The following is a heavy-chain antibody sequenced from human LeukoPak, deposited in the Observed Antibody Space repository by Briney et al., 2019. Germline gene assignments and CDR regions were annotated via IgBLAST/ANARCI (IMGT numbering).Heavy chain of an antibody. CDR3: LCLWFGKGVY. J-gene: IGHJ4*02. CDR2: ISNNDNTI. CDR1: RFSSRSSE. V-gene: IGHV3-48*03. Sequence: PGGSLRLSCAASRFSSRSSEMNWVCETPGRGLGWVSYISNNDNTIYYAETVKGRCTPSRDTTTNTLYIRMNTPRAEDTAAYYCLCLWFGKGVYWGRGTLVTVSS. D-gene: IGHD3-10*01.